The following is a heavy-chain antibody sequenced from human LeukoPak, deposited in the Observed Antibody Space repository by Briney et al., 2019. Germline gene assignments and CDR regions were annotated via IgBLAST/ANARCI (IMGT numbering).Heavy chain of an antibody. CDR3: SRDRGSGEEKWKWLLLQ. CDR1: GFTFDDYT. D-gene: IGHD2-15*01. CDR2: ICWNRRTI. Sequence: GRSLRLSCAASGFTFDDYTMRWVRQSPGKGLEWVSGICWNRRTIDYADSVRGGFTISRDNARHFLYLQMNSLTVEDTALYYCSRDRGSGEEKWKWLLLQWGRGVLVTVTS. J-gene: IGHJ4*02. V-gene: IGHV3-9*01.